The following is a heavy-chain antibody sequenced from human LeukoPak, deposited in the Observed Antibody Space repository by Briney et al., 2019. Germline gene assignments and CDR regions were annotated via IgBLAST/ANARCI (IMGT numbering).Heavy chain of an antibody. J-gene: IGHJ6*02. Sequence: PGGSLRLSGAGSGFTVSSFAMRWVRQAPGKGLEWGSALSGSGGSTDSADSVKGRFTISRDHSTNTLSLQMNSLRAEDTAVYYCAKDPPAVGATVYGMDVWGQGTTVTVSS. CDR2: LSGSGGST. CDR3: AKDPPAVGATVYGMDV. CDR1: GFTVSSFA. V-gene: IGHV3-23*01. D-gene: IGHD1-26*01.